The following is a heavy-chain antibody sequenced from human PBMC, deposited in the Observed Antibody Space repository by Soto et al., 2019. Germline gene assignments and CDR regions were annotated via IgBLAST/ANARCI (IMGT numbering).Heavy chain of an antibody. Sequence: GESLKISCKGSGYSFTSYWISWVRQMPGKGLEWMGRIDPSDSYTNYSPSFQGHVTISADKSISTAYLQWSSLKASDTAMYYCARLGSSSRPHYYYYGMDVWGQGTTVTVSS. CDR1: GYSFTSYW. D-gene: IGHD6-6*01. J-gene: IGHJ6*02. CDR3: ARLGSSSRPHYYYYGMDV. CDR2: IDPSDSYT. V-gene: IGHV5-10-1*01.